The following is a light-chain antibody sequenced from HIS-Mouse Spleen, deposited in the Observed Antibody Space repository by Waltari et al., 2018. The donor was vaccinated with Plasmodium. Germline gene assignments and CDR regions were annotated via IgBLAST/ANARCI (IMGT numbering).Light chain of an antibody. Sequence: QSALTQPASVSGSPGQSITISCTGTSSDVGGYNYVAWYQQHPAKAPKLMIYDVSTRPSGVSNRFSGSKSGNTASLTISGLQAEDEADYYCSSYTSSSTLNYVFGTGTKVTVL. CDR3: SSYTSSSTLNYV. CDR2: DVS. CDR1: SSDVGGYNY. J-gene: IGLJ1*01. V-gene: IGLV2-14*03.